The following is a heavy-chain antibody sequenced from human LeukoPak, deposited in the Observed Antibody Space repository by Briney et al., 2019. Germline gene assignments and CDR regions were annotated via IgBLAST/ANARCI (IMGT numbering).Heavy chain of an antibody. V-gene: IGHV1-2*02. CDR1: GYTFTGYC. J-gene: IGHJ5*02. CDR3: ARDRGIVVVPAGGNWFDP. D-gene: IGHD2-2*01. CDR2: INPNSGGT. Sequence: ASVKVSCKASGYTFTGYCMHWVRQAPGQGLEWMGWINPNSGGTNYAQKFQGRVTMTRDTSISTAYMELSRLRSDDTAVYYCARDRGIVVVPAGGNWFDPWGQGTLVTVSS.